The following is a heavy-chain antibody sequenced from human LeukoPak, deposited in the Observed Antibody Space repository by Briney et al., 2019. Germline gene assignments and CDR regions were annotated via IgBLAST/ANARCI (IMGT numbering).Heavy chain of an antibody. CDR3: ARASGRGYSYGLRGFFDY. D-gene: IGHD5-18*01. Sequence: SVKVSCKASGGTFSSYAISWVRQAPGQGLEWMGGIIPIFGTANYAQRFQGRVTITADKSTSTAYMELSSLRSEDTAVYYCARASGRGYSYGLRGFFDYWGQGTLVTVSS. V-gene: IGHV1-69*06. CDR1: GGTFSSYA. CDR2: IIPIFGTA. J-gene: IGHJ4*02.